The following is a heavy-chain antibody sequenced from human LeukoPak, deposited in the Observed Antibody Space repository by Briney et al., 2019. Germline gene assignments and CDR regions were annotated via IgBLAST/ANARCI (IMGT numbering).Heavy chain of an antibody. Sequence: GGSLRLSCAASGFTFSSYAMHWVRQAPGKGLEWVAVIWYDGSNKYYADSVKGRFTISRDNSKNTLYLQMNSLRAEDTAVYYCARDIVIIPAAIPWFDSWGQGTLVTVSS. CDR1: GFTFSSYA. D-gene: IGHD2-2*01. CDR2: IWYDGSNK. CDR3: ARDIVIIPAAIPWFDS. V-gene: IGHV3-33*08. J-gene: IGHJ5*01.